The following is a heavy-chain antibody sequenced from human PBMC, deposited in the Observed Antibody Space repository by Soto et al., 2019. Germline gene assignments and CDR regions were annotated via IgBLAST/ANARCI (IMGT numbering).Heavy chain of an antibody. Sequence: SETLSLTWTVSGGSISNYYWTWVRQPPGKGLEWIGYVYYSGSTNYNPSLESRVTISIDASKNQFSLKMKSVTAADTAVYYCVRDYLLTGFGPSGQGALVTVSS. V-gene: IGHV4-59*01. J-gene: IGHJ5*02. CDR1: GGSISNYY. CDR3: VRDYLLTGFGP. CDR2: VYYSGST. D-gene: IGHD3-9*01.